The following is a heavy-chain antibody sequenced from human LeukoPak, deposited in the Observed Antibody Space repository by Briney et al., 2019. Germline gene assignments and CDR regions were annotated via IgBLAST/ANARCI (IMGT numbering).Heavy chain of an antibody. CDR3: ARFPPPSAIFGVVNVGYYFDY. D-gene: IGHD3-3*01. Sequence: ASVTVSCKVSGYTFTSYGISWVRQPPGQGLGWMGWISAYNGNTNYAQKLQGRVTMTTDTSTSTAYMELRSLRSDDTAVYYCARFPPPSAIFGVVNVGYYFDYWGQGTLVAVSS. CDR1: GYTFTSYG. CDR2: ISAYNGNT. V-gene: IGHV1-18*01. J-gene: IGHJ4*02.